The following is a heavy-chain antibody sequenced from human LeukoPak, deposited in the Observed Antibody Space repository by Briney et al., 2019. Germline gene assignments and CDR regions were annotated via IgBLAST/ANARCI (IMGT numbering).Heavy chain of an antibody. CDR2: ISYDGSNK. CDR3: AKRSLNAFDI. J-gene: IGHJ3*02. Sequence: PGRSLRLSCAASGFTFSSYAMHWVRQAPGKGLEWVAVISYDGSNKYYADSVKGRFTISRDNSKNTLYLQMNSLRAEDTAVYYCAKRSLNAFDIWGQGTMVTVSS. CDR1: GFTFSSYA. V-gene: IGHV3-30-3*02.